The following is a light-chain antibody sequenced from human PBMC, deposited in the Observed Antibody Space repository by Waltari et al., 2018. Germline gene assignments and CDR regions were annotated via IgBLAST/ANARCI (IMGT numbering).Light chain of an antibody. J-gene: IGKJ4*01. CDR3: RQRLNWPLT. CDR1: QSVDMY. Sequence: IVLTQSPDTLSLSPGERDTLSFRASQSVDMYLALYQQRPGQAPRLGIYATSNMATDIPVMFRWSGAETDFNLTISRLESEDFGVYYCRQRLNWPLTFGGATKVEIK. V-gene: IGKV3-11*01. CDR2: ATS.